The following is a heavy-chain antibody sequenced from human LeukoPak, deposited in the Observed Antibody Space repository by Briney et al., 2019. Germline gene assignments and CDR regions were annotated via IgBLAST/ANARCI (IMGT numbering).Heavy chain of an antibody. D-gene: IGHD6-19*01. CDR3: AKISFRYNSGWRDQYYFYYMDV. CDR2: ISYDGSNK. V-gene: IGHV3-30*18. Sequence: GGSLRLSCAASGFTFSSYAMHWVRQAPGKGLEWVAVISYDGSNKYYADSVKGRFTISRDNSKNTLYLQMNSLRAEDTAVYYCAKISFRYNSGWRDQYYFYYMDVWGKGITVTISS. CDR1: GFTFSSYA. J-gene: IGHJ6*03.